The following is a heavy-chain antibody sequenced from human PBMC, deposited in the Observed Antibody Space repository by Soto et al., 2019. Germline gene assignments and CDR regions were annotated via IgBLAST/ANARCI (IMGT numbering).Heavy chain of an antibody. CDR1: GFTFSGYA. Sequence: EVQLLESGGGLVQPGGSLRLSCAASGFTFSGYAMSWVRQAPGKGLEWVSAISGSGGSTYYADSVKGRFTISRDNSKNTLYLQMNSLRAEDTAVYYCAKQNGYGGDSELEYWGQGTLVTVSS. V-gene: IGHV3-23*01. D-gene: IGHD2-21*02. J-gene: IGHJ4*02. CDR2: ISGSGGST. CDR3: AKQNGYGGDSELEY.